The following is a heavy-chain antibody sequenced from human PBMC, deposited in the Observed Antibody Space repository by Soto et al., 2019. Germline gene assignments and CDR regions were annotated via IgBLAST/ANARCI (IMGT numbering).Heavy chain of an antibody. CDR3: ARVVLTITRGAFDA. V-gene: IGHV4-4*02. J-gene: IGHJ3*01. Sequence: QVQLQESGPGLVKPSGTLSLTCAVSGGSISSSHWWTWVRQSPGKGLEYIGEISHSGTSNSNPSRKRRVTLSVDKSKIHFSLTLTSVTAADTAVYYCARVVLTITRGAFDAWGQGTLVIVSS. CDR2: ISHSGTS. D-gene: IGHD3-9*01. CDR1: GGSISSSHW.